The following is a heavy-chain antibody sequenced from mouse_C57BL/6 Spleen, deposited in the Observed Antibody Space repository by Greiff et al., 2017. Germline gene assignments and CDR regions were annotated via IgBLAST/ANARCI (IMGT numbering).Heavy chain of an antibody. J-gene: IGHJ1*03. V-gene: IGHV1-55*01. D-gene: IGHD2-1*01. CDR3: ARYEDGNYENWYFDV. CDR2: IYPGSGST. Sequence: QVQLQQPGAELVKPGASVKMSCKASGYTFTSYWITWVKQRPGQGLEWIGDIYPGSGSTNYNEKFKSKATLTVDTSSSTAYMQLISLTSENSAVYYCARYEDGNYENWYFDVWGTGTTVTVSS. CDR1: GYTFTSYW.